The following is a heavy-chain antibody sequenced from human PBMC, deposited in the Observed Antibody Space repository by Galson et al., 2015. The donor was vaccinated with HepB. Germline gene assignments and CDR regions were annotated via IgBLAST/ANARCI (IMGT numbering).Heavy chain of an antibody. CDR2: IYYDGTT. CDR3: VRLFFNDSWYFDY. V-gene: IGHV4-30-4*01. D-gene: IGHD6-13*01. J-gene: IGHJ4*02. Sequence: TLSLTCSVSRGAITRGDFYWSWIRQPPGKGLEWIGYIYYDGTTSYNPSLKCRLTMSVAPSNNQFSLKLTSVTATDTAVYYCVRLFFNDSWYFDYWGQGALVTVSS. CDR1: RGAITRGDFY.